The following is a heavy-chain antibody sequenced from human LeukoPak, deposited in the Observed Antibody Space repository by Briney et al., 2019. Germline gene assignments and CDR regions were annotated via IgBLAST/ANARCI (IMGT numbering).Heavy chain of an antibody. V-gene: IGHV1-69*13. Sequence: SVKVSCKASGGTFSSYAISWVRQAPGQGLEWMGGIIPIFGTANYAQKFQGRVTITADESTSTAYMELSSLRSEDTAVYYCAREVQQPYYLDYWGQGTLVTVSS. J-gene: IGHJ4*02. CDR1: GGTFSSYA. CDR2: IIPIFGTA. D-gene: IGHD6-6*01. CDR3: AREVQQPYYLDY.